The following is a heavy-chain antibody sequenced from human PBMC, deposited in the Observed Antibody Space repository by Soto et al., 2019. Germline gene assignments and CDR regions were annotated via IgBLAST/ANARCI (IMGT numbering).Heavy chain of an antibody. CDR2: INPGSGYT. Sequence: QVQFVQSGAEVKKPGASVRLSCKPSGYTLPNYSIQWVRQAAGQGLQWLGWINPGSGYTEYSQRFQGRVTLSRDNSASTFYTDLPSLTSEDTAVCFCTRDLNGGNPFDYWGPGTLVTV. CDR1: GYTLPNYS. V-gene: IGHV1-3*01. J-gene: IGHJ4*02. CDR3: TRDLNGGNPFDY. D-gene: IGHD2-8*01.